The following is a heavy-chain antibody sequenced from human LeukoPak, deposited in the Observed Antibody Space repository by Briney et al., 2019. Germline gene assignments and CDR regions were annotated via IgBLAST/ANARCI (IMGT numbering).Heavy chain of an antibody. J-gene: IGHJ6*03. V-gene: IGHV3-21*01. D-gene: IGHD5-18*01. CDR3: ARQSGYSIYYYYYMDV. Sequence: GGSLRLSCAASGFTFSSYSMNWVRQAPGKGLEWVPSISSSSSYIYYADSVKGRFTISRDNAKNSLYLQMNSLRAEDTAVYYCARQSGYSIYYYYYMDVWGKGTTVTVSS. CDR2: ISSSSSYI. CDR1: GFTFSSYS.